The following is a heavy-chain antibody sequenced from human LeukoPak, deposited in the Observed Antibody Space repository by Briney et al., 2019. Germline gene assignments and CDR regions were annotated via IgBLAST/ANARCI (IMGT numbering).Heavy chain of an antibody. CDR2: IYHSGST. CDR1: GYSISSGYY. Sequence: SETLSLTCTVSGYSISSGYYWGWIRQPPGKGLEWIGSIYHSGSTYYNPSLKSRVTISLDTSKNQFSLKLSSVTAADTAVYYCARGVVPAAPDFDYWGQGTLVTVSS. CDR3: ARGVVPAAPDFDY. D-gene: IGHD2-2*01. V-gene: IGHV4-38-2*02. J-gene: IGHJ4*02.